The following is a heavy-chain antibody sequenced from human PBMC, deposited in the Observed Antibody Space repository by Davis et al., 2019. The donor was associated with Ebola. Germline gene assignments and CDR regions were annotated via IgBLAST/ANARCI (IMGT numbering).Heavy chain of an antibody. V-gene: IGHV1-18*01. Sequence: AASVKVSCKASGYSFTNYGISWVRQAPGQGLEWMGWISAYNGHTTYPQNFQGRVSMTTDTSTSTVYMELRSLTSDDTAVYYCARDLERDDRSGYYLTKVPQFDYWGQGTLVTVTS. CDR3: ARDLERDDRSGYYLTKVPQFDY. J-gene: IGHJ4*02. CDR1: GYSFTNYG. CDR2: ISAYNGHT. D-gene: IGHD3-22*01.